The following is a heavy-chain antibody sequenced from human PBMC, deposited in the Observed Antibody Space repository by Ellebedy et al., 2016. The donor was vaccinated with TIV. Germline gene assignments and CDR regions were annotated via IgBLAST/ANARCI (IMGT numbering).Heavy chain of an antibody. CDR1: GFTFSNYV. CDR2: ISFDGSNE. Sequence: GESLKISCAASGFTFSNYVFHWVRQTPGKGLEWVALISFDGSNESYADSVRGRFTISRDTSKNTLFLQMNGLRDEDTAVYYCARAMLPLGELSPGDWGQGTLVTVSS. D-gene: IGHD3-16*02. CDR3: ARAMLPLGELSPGD. V-gene: IGHV3-33*01. J-gene: IGHJ4*02.